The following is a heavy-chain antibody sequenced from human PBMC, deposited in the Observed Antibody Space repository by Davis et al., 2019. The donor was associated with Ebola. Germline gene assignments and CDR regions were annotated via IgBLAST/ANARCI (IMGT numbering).Heavy chain of an antibody. J-gene: IGHJ6*02. CDR1: GFNFRNFA. Sequence: GESLKISCAASGFNFRNFAIHWLRQAPGKGLEWVARTSNDGVKGSYADSVKGRFTISRDNAKNSLYLQMNSLRAEDTAVYYCARETTPRFLEWLSVGGMDVWGQGTTVTVSS. CDR2: TSNDGVKG. V-gene: IGHV3-30*04. CDR3: ARETTPRFLEWLSVGGMDV. D-gene: IGHD3-3*01.